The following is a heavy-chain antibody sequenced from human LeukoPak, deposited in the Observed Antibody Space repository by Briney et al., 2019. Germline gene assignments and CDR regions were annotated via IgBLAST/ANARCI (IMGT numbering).Heavy chain of an antibody. CDR3: AREGEESLGYFDY. J-gene: IGHJ4*02. V-gene: IGHV4-39*07. CDR2: IYYSGST. CDR1: GGSISSSSYY. D-gene: IGHD7-27*01. Sequence: SETLSLTCSASGGSISSSSYYWGWIRQPPGKGLEWIGTIYYSGSTYYNLSLKSRVTISVDTSKNQFSLKLSSVTAADTAVYYCAREGEESLGYFDYWGQGTLVTVSS.